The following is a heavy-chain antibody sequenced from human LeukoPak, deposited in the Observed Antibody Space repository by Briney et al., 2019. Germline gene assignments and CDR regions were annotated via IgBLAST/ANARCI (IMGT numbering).Heavy chain of an antibody. Sequence: GRSLRLSCAASGFTFSRYGMHWVRQAPGKGLEWVAVISYDGSNKYYADSVKGRFTISRDNSKNTLYLQMNSLRAEDTAVYYCAKVGSGSESWGQGTLVTVSS. CDR2: ISYDGSNK. V-gene: IGHV3-30*18. D-gene: IGHD3-10*01. CDR3: AKVGSGSES. J-gene: IGHJ4*02. CDR1: GFTFSRYG.